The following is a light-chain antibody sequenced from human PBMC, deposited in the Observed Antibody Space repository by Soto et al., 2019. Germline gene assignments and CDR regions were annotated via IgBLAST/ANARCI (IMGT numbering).Light chain of an antibody. J-gene: IGKJ4*01. CDR1: QGISSW. Sequence: IQMTQSPFSVSASVGDTVTITCRASQGISSWLAWYQQKPGKNPNLLIYKASNLQTGVPSRFSGSGSGTDFTLTINRLQPEDFATYYCQHTSRFPLTFGGGTKVEIK. CDR3: QHTSRFPLT. CDR2: KAS. V-gene: IGKV1-12*01.